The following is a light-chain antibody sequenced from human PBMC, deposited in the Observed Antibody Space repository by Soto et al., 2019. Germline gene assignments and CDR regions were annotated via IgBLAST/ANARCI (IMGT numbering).Light chain of an antibody. CDR3: QQYSSSSPT. J-gene: IGKJ2*01. V-gene: IGKV1-5*01. CDR1: QSISTW. Sequence: DIQMTQSPSTLSASVGDRVTITCRASQSISTWLAWYQQKPGKAPQLLIYGASSLESGVPSRFSGSGSVTEFTLIIDSLQPDDFATYYCQQYSSSSPTFGQGTKLEIK. CDR2: GAS.